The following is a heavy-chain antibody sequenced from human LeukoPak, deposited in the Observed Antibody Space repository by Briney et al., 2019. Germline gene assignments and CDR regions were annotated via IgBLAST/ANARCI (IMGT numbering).Heavy chain of an antibody. CDR3: ARGIGGATPIYYYYYYYMDV. J-gene: IGHJ6*03. Sequence: SETLSLTCAVYGGSFSGYYWSWIRQPPGKGLEWIGEINHSGSTNYNPSLKSRVTISVDTSKNQFSLKLSSVTAADTAVYYCARGIGGATPIYYYYYYYMDVWGKGTTVTVSS. V-gene: IGHV4-34*01. CDR2: INHSGST. CDR1: GGSFSGYY. D-gene: IGHD1-26*01.